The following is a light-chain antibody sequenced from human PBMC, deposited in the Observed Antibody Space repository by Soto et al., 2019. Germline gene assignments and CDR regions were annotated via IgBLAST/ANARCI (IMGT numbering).Light chain of an antibody. Sequence: QSALTQPASVSGSPGQSIAISCTGTSSDVGGYNFVSWYQQHSGKAPKLVIYDVNIRPSGVSDPFSGSKYGNTASLTISGLQAEDQADYYCSSYSGSSTLVVFGGGTKVTLL. CDR3: SSYSGSSTLVV. CDR1: SSDVGGYNF. J-gene: IGLJ2*01. CDR2: DVN. V-gene: IGLV2-14*03.